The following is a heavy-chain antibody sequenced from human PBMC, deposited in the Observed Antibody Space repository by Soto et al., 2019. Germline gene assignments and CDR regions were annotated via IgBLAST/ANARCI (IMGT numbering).Heavy chain of an antibody. J-gene: IGHJ4*02. CDR2: VTHDGTLY. CDR3: VKVGWDTWYFDS. Sequence: QVQLVESGGGVVQPGRSLRLSCVASGFTFSDCAMHWVRQVPGKGLEWLAVVTHDGTLYPYADSVKGRFSISRDNSRKKFYLKMNSLRPEDRAVYSWVKVGWDTWYFDSGGRGTLVPVSS. D-gene: IGHD1-20*01. V-gene: IGHV3-30*18. CDR1: GFTFSDCA.